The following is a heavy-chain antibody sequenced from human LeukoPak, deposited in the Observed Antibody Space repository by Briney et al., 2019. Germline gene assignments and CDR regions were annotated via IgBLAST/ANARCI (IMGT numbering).Heavy chain of an antibody. CDR3: ARDPPYDSGTYPDY. J-gene: IGHJ4*02. V-gene: IGHV3-30*01. D-gene: IGHD1-26*01. CDR1: GFTFSTYA. Sequence: GRSLRLSCAASGFTFSTYAMHWVREAPGKGLERVAVISYDGSNKYYADSVKGRFTISRDNSKNTLYLQMNSLRAEDTAVYFCARDPPYDSGTYPDYWGQGTLVTVSS. CDR2: ISYDGSNK.